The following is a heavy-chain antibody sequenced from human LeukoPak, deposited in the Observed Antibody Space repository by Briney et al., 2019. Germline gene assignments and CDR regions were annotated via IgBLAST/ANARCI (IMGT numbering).Heavy chain of an antibody. CDR2: IKIKTDGGTT. J-gene: IGHJ4*02. CDR1: VFTFRNAW. CDR3: TTHGLRWNYYGSESYYNFDY. D-gene: IGHD3-10*01. Sequence: GWSLSLSRAPSVFTFRNAWMSGVRQAPRRGVKWVGCIKIKTDGGTTGFAAPVTGRFTISRDASKNTLYLQMTSLKTEDTAVYYCTTHGLRWNYYGSESYYNFDYWGQGTLVTVSS. V-gene: IGHV3-15*01.